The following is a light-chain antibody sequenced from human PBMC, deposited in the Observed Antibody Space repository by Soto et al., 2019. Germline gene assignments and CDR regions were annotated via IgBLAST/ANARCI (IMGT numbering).Light chain of an antibody. J-gene: IGLJ1*01. V-gene: IGLV2-14*01. CDR1: SSDVGGYNY. Sequence: SALTQPASVSGSPGQSITISCTGTSSDVGGYNYVSWYQQHPGKAPKLMIYEVSNRPSGASNRFSGSKSGNTASLTISGLQAEDEADYYCSSYTSSSTLFGTGTKVTVL. CDR3: SSYTSSSTL. CDR2: EVS.